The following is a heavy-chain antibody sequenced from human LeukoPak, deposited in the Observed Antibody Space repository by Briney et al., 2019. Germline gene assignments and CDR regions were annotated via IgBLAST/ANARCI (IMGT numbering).Heavy chain of an antibody. Sequence: PGGSLRLSCAASGFTFSNYAMSWVRQAPGKGLEWVSAISGSGGNTYYADSVKGRFTISRDNSKNTLYLQMNSLRAEDTAVYYCATSITMVRGVNHYYYYGMDVWGQGTTVTVSS. V-gene: IGHV3-23*01. CDR1: GFTFSNYA. CDR2: ISGSGGNT. D-gene: IGHD3-10*01. CDR3: ATSITMVRGVNHYYYYGMDV. J-gene: IGHJ6*02.